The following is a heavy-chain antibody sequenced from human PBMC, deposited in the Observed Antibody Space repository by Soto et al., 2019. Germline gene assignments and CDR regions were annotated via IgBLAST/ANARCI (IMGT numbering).Heavy chain of an antibody. J-gene: IGHJ6*02. CDR1: GYTFTGYY. CDR2: INPNSGGT. V-gene: IGHV1-2*02. CDR3: ARANRQGFYYGMDV. Sequence: GASVKVSCKASGYTFTGYYMHWVRQAPGQGLEWMGWINPNSGGTNYAQKFQGRVTITADESTSTAYMELSSLRSEDTAVYYCARANRQGFYYGMDVWGQGTTVTVSS.